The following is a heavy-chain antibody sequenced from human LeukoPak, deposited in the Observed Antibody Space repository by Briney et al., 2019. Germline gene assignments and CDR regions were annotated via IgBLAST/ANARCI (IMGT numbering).Heavy chain of an antibody. CDR2: ITWGRDNL. CDR3: AKRYSSSWSNFDY. J-gene: IGHJ4*02. V-gene: IGHV3-9*01. CDR1: GFIFDDYA. D-gene: IGHD6-13*01. Sequence: GGSLRLSCAVSGFIFDDYAMHWVRQAPGKGLEWVSGITWGRDNLAYAASVKGRFTISRANAKNALYLQMNSLRVEDTAVYYCAKRYSSSWSNFDYWGQGTLVTVSS.